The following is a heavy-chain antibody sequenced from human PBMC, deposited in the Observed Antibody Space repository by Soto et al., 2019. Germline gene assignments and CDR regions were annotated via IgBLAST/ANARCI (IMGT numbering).Heavy chain of an antibody. D-gene: IGHD3-10*01. CDR2: IIPIFGTA. J-gene: IGHJ6*02. CDR3: ARGGYGSVPSGMDV. Sequence: GASVKVSCKASGGTFSSYAISWVRQAPGQGLEWMGGIIPIFGTANYAQKFQGRVTITADESTSTAYMELSSLRSEDTAVYYCARGGYGSVPSGMDVWGQGTTVTVSS. V-gene: IGHV1-69*13. CDR1: GGTFSSYA.